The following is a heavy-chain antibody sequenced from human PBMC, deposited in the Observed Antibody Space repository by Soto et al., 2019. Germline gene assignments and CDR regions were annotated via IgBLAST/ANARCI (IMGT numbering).Heavy chain of an antibody. D-gene: IGHD5-18*01. CDR1: GFTFSSYA. V-gene: IGHV3-23*01. CDR3: AKWPGGYSYGYYYYYYMDV. J-gene: IGHJ6*03. Sequence: GGSLRLSCAASGFTFSSYAMSWVRQAPGKGLERVSAISGSGGSTYYAESVKGRFTISRDNSKNTLYLQMNSLRAEDTAVYYCAKWPGGYSYGYYYYYYMDVWGKGTTVTVSS. CDR2: ISGSGGST.